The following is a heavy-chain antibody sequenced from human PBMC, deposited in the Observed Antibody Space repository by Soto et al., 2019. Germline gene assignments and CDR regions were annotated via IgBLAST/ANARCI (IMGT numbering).Heavy chain of an antibody. D-gene: IGHD2-15*01. V-gene: IGHV4-4*02. CDR1: GGSISSSNW. CDR2: IYHSGST. J-gene: IGHJ5*02. Sequence: QVQLQESGPGLVKPSGTLSLTCAVSGGSISSSNWWSWVRQPPGKGLEWIGEIYHSGSTNYNPSLKSRVTISVDKSKHPFSLKLSSVTAAATAVYYCARKGYCSGGSCYGGWFAPWGQGTLVAVSS. CDR3: ARKGYCSGGSCYGGWFAP.